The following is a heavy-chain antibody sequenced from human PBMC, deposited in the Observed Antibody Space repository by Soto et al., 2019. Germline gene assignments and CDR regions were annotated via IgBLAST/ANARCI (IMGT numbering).Heavy chain of an antibody. D-gene: IGHD5-18*01. V-gene: IGHV4-59*08. Sequence: QVQLQESGPGLVKPSETLSLTCTVSGGSISSYYWSWLRQPPGRGLGWIGYIYYSGSTNYNPSLMRRVTISVDTSKNQFSLKLSSVTAADTAVYYCARLIRAGYSEYYFDYWGQGTLVTVSS. CDR1: GGSISSYY. J-gene: IGHJ4*02. CDR2: IYYSGST. CDR3: ARLIRAGYSEYYFDY.